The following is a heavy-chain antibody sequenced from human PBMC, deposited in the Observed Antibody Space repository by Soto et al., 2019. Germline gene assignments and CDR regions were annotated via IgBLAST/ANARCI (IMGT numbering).Heavy chain of an antibody. Sequence: SQTLSLTCAISGDSVSSNSAARNWIRQSPSRGLEWLGRTYYRSRWYNDYAVSVKSRITVNPDTSKNQFSLYLNSVTAADTAVYYCARLAMVRVYHYYGMDVWGQGTTVIVSS. CDR2: TYYRSRWYN. CDR3: ARLAMVRVYHYYGMDV. D-gene: IGHD3-10*01. J-gene: IGHJ6*02. CDR1: GDSVSSNSAA. V-gene: IGHV6-1*01.